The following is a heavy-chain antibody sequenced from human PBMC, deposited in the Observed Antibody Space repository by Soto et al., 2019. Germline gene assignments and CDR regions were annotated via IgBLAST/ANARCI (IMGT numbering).Heavy chain of an antibody. CDR1: GYTFTNYY. V-gene: IGHV1-46*01. CDR2: INPSGIST. Sequence: ASVKVSCKTSGYTFTNYYIHWVRQAPGQGLEWMGVINPSGISTTYAQKFQGRVTMTRDTSTSTVYMELSSLRPEDKAVYFCARVPVSYRAPSSGGSCYLFDYWGPGTIVTVYS. CDR3: ARVPVSYRAPSSGGSCYLFDY. J-gene: IGHJ4*02. D-gene: IGHD2-15*01.